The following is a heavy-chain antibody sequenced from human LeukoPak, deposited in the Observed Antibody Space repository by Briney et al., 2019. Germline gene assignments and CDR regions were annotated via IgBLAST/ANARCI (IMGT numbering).Heavy chain of an antibody. Sequence: GASVKVSCKASGGTFSGYAISWGRQAPEQGLGWMGGTFPIFGTANYAQKFQGRVTITADKSTSTAYMELSSLRSEDTAVYYCARGITFGGVIVTYYFDYWGQGTLVTVSS. CDR1: GGTFSGYA. CDR2: TFPIFGTA. V-gene: IGHV1-69*06. D-gene: IGHD3-16*02. J-gene: IGHJ4*02. CDR3: ARGITFGGVIVTYYFDY.